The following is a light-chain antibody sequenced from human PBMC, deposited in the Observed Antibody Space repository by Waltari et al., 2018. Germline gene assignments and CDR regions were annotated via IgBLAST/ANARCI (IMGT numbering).Light chain of an antibody. Sequence: IVMTQSPASLSGSPGERATLHCRASPSVSSNLAWYQQKPGQAPRLLIYGASTRATGIPARFSGSGSGTEFTLTISSLQSEDFAVYYCQQYNNWLWTFGQGTKVEIK. J-gene: IGKJ1*01. V-gene: IGKV3-15*01. CDR3: QQYNNWLWT. CDR1: PSVSSN. CDR2: GAS.